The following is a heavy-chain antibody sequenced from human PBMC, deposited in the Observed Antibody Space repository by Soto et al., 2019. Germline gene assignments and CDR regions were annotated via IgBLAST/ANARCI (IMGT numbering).Heavy chain of an antibody. CDR2: INPSGGST. J-gene: IGHJ4*02. Sequence: QVQLVQSGAEVKKPGASVKVSCKASGYTFTSYYMHWVRQAPGQGLEWMGIINPSGGSTSYAQKSQGRVTMTRDTSTSTAYMELSSLRSEDTAVYYCARHDYGGNSIDYWGQGTLVTVSS. CDR1: GYTFTSYY. CDR3: ARHDYGGNSIDY. D-gene: IGHD4-17*01. V-gene: IGHV1-46*01.